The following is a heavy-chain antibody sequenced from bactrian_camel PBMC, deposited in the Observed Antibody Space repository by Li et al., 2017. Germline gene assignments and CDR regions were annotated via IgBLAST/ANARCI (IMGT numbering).Heavy chain of an antibody. V-gene: IGHV3S40*01. CDR1: GFRMSTAF. J-gene: IGHJ4*01. Sequence: VQLVESGGGLVQPGGSLRLSCAASGFRMSTAFMRWVRQAPGKGLEWVATINYAGDSTYYADSVKGRFIISRDDAKTTVFLQLNSLKTEDTAKYYCTPGVYWGQGTQVTVS. CDR2: INYAGDST. CDR3: TPGVY. D-gene: IGHD2*01.